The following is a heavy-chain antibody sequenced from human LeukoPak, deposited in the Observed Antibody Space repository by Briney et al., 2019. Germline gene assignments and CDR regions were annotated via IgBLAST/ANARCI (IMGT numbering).Heavy chain of an antibody. V-gene: IGHV1-46*01. J-gene: IGHJ4*02. CDR2: INPSGGST. CDR3: ARVYGAYFDY. Sequence: ASVKVSCKASGYTFTSYYMHWVRLAPGQGLEWMGIINPSGGSTSYAQKFQGRVTMTRDTSISTAYMELSRLRSDDTAVYYCARVYGAYFDYWGQGTLVTVSS. D-gene: IGHD3-10*02. CDR1: GYTFTSYY.